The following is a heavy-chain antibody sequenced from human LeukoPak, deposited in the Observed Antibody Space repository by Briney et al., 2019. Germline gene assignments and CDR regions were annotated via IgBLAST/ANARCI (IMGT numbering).Heavy chain of an antibody. CDR2: IYHRGST. CDR3: ARYRGANGYYFDY. Sequence: SETQSLTCTVSGGSISSTSYYWGWIRQPPGKGLEWVGSIYHRGSTYYNPSLRSRVTISLDRSKKKFSLKLTSVTAADTAVYYCARYRGANGYYFDYWGQGTLVTVSS. V-gene: IGHV4-39*07. D-gene: IGHD3-10*01. J-gene: IGHJ4*02. CDR1: GGSISSTSYY.